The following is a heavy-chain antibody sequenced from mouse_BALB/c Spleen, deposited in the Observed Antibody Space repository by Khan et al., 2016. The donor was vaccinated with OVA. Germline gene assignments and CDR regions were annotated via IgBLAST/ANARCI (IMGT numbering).Heavy chain of an antibody. CDR3: TRSGWAAFAY. CDR1: GYTFTSYY. J-gene: IGHJ3*01. CDR2: INPSNGDP. V-gene: IGHV1S81*02. D-gene: IGHD1-1*02. Sequence: QVQLQQSGAELVKPGASVKLSCKASGYTFTSYYIYWVKQRPGQGLEWIGGINPSNGDPYFNEKFESKATLTVDKSSSTPFMQVSSWTSEDSAFYYCTRSGWAAFAYWGQGTLVTVSA.